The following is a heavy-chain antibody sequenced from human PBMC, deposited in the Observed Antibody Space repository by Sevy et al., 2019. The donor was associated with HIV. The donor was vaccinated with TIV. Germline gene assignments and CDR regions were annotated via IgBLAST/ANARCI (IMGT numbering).Heavy chain of an antibody. V-gene: IGHV1-18*01. J-gene: IGHJ2*01. CDR2: ISAYNGNT. Sequence: APVKVSCKASGYTFTSYGISWVRQAPGQGLEWMGWISAYNGNTNYAQKLQGRVTMTTDTSTSTAYMELRSLRSDDTAVYYCARLARYYDSSSYRGYWYFDLWGRGTLVTVSS. CDR3: ARLARYYDSSSYRGYWYFDL. CDR1: GYTFTSYG. D-gene: IGHD3-22*01.